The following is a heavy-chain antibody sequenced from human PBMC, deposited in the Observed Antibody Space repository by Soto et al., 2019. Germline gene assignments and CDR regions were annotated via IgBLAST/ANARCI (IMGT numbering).Heavy chain of an antibody. CDR3: AKGEYDILAGYLFY. CDR1: GFTFSSYA. V-gene: IGHV3-23*01. D-gene: IGHD3-9*01. Sequence: GGSLRLSCAASGFTFSSYAMSWVRQAPGKGLEWVSAISGSGGSTYYADSVKGRFTISRDNSKNTLYLQMNSLRAEDTAVYYCAKGEYDILAGYLFYWGQGTLVTVSS. J-gene: IGHJ4*02. CDR2: ISGSGGST.